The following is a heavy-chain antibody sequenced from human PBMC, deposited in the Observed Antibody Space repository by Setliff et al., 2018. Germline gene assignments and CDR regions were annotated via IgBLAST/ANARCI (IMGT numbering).Heavy chain of an antibody. CDR1: GGSFNAYS. J-gene: IGHJ6*03. V-gene: IGHV4-4*07. Sequence: NPSETLSLTCTVSGGSFNAYSWTWIRQSAGKGLEWIGRMHNSGSTNYNAFFKGRVTISVDESKTQFSLNLYTVTAAGTATYYCARDKWVLVRTHNYYYVNIWGKGPTFTFSS. CDR2: MHNSGST. D-gene: IGHD3-10*01. CDR3: ARDKWVLVRTHNYYYVNI.